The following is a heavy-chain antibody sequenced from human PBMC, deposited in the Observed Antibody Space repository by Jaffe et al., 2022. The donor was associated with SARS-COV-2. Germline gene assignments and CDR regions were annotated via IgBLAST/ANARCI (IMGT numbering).Heavy chain of an antibody. Sequence: QVQLQESGPGLVKPSQTLSLTCTVSGGSISSGSYYWSWIRQPAGKGLEWIGRIYTSGSTNYNPSLKSRVTISVDTSKNQFSLKLSSVTAADTAVYYCAREPRLKRAFDYWGQGTLVTVSS. CDR1: GGSISSGSYY. CDR2: IYTSGST. CDR3: AREPRLKRAFDY. J-gene: IGHJ4*02. V-gene: IGHV4-61*02.